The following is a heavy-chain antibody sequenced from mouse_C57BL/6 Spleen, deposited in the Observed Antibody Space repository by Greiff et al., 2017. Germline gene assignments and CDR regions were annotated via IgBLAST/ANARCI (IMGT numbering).Heavy chain of an antibody. CDR3: ARSLIYYDYDVAY. Sequence: VMLVESGAELAKPGASVKLSCKASGYTFTSYWMHWVKQRPGQGLEWIGYINPSSGYTKYNQKFKDKATLTADKSSSTAYMQLSSLTYEDSAVYYCARSLIYYDYDVAYWGQGTLVTVSA. J-gene: IGHJ3*01. V-gene: IGHV1-7*01. D-gene: IGHD2-4*01. CDR2: INPSSGYT. CDR1: GYTFTSYW.